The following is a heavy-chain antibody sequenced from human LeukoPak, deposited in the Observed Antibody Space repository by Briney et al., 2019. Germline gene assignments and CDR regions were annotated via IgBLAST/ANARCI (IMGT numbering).Heavy chain of an antibody. CDR1: GFTVSGDY. Sequence: PGGSLRLSCAASGFTVSGDYMSWVRQAPGKGLEWVSYISSSSSTIYYADSVKGRFTISRDNAKNSLYLQMNSLRAEDTAVYHCSLWGSGYPRPFDYWGQGTLVTVSS. D-gene: IGHD3-3*01. J-gene: IGHJ4*02. V-gene: IGHV3-48*01. CDR3: SLWGSGYPRPFDY. CDR2: ISSSSSTI.